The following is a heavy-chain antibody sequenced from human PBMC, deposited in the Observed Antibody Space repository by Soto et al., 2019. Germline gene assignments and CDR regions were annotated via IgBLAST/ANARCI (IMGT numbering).Heavy chain of an antibody. J-gene: IGHJ5*02. V-gene: IGHV4-59*01. D-gene: IGHD6-6*01. CDR3: ARSPSIAAPNSFDP. Sequence: WETLSLTCTVSGGSISSYYWSWIRQPPVKGLEWIGYIYYSGSTNYNPSLKSRVTISVDTSKNQFSLKLSSVTAADTAVYYCARSPSIAAPNSFDPWGQGTLVTVSS. CDR1: GGSISSYY. CDR2: IYYSGST.